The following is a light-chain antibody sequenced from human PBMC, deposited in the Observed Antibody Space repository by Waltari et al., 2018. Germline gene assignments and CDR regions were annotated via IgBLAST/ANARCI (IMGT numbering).Light chain of an antibody. CDR2: WAS. CDR1: QSVLYSSNNKNY. J-gene: IGKJ3*01. CDR3: QQYYHTPRT. V-gene: IGKV4-1*01. Sequence: DIVMTQSPDSLAVSLGERATINCKSSQSVLYSSNNKNYLAWYQQKPGQPPKLLIYWASTRETGVPDRFSGNGAGTDFTLTCSSLQAEDVAVYYCQQYYHTPRTFGPGTKVDIK.